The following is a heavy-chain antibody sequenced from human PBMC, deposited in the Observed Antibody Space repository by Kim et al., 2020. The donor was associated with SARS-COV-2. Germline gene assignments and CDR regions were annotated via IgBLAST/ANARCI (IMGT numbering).Heavy chain of an antibody. CDR1: GGSISSGGYY. CDR2: IYYSGST. Sequence: SETLSLTCTVSGGSISSGGYYWSWIRQHPGKGLEWIGYIYYSGSTYYNPSLKSRVTISVDTSKNQFSLKLSSVTAAYTAVYYCARSPITMIVVVNAFVIWGQGTMVTVSS. V-gene: IGHV4-31*03. CDR3: ARSPITMIVVVNAFVI. J-gene: IGHJ3*02. D-gene: IGHD3-22*01.